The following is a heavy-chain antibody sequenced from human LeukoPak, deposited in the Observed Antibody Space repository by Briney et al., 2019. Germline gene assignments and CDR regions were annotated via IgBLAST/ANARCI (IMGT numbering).Heavy chain of an antibody. CDR3: ARAVDDILAGYYWGDWFDP. CDR2: IIPNLGSV. J-gene: IGHJ5*02. V-gene: IGHV1-69*04. D-gene: IGHD3-9*01. CDR1: GANFSSFA. Sequence: SVKVSCKASGANFSSFALAWVRQAPGQGLEWMGRIIPNLGSVNYAQNFQGGVTITADKSTSTGFMELSSLRSEDTAVYYCARAVDDILAGYYWGDWFDPWGQGTLVTVSS.